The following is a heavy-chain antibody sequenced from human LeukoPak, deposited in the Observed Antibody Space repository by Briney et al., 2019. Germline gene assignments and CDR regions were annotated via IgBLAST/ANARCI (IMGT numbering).Heavy chain of an antibody. V-gene: IGHV3-9*03. J-gene: IGHJ4*02. CDR2: IRWNSGSR. CDR3: AKDMREGYSYGPGGFDY. Sequence: GRSLRLSCAASGFTFDDYAMHWVRQAPGKGLEWVSGIRWNSGSRGYADSVKGRLPISRDNAKISPYLQMNSLRAEDMALYYCAKDMREGYSYGPGGFDYWGQGTLVTVSS. CDR1: GFTFDDYA. D-gene: IGHD5-18*01.